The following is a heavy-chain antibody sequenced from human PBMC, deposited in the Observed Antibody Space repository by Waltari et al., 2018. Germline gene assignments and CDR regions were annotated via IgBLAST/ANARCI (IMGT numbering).Heavy chain of an antibody. Sequence: EVQLVESGGGLVKPGRSLRLPCAASAFTFRNAWKSWAREAPGKGLEWVGRIKSKTEGGKTDYAAPVKGRFTISRDDSKNTLYLQMNSLKTEDTAVYYCTTEVGWTVGYWGQGTLVTVSS. J-gene: IGHJ4*02. CDR3: TTEVGWTVGY. CDR1: AFTFRNAW. CDR2: IKSKTEGGKT. D-gene: IGHD1-26*01. V-gene: IGHV3-15*01.